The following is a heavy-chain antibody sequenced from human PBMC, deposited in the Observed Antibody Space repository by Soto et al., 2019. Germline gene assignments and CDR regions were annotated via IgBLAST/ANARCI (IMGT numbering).Heavy chain of an antibody. CDR3: ARDRYSSGWYDLDY. D-gene: IGHD6-19*01. J-gene: IGHJ4*02. CDR1: GFTFSSYG. CDR2: IWYDGSNK. V-gene: IGHV3-33*01. Sequence: QVQLVESGGGVVQPGRSLRLSCAASGFTFSSYGMHWVRQAPGKGLEWVAVIWYDGSNKYYADSVKGRFTISRDNSKNTRYLQMNSLRAEDTAGYYCARDRYSSGWYDLDYWGQGTLVTVSS.